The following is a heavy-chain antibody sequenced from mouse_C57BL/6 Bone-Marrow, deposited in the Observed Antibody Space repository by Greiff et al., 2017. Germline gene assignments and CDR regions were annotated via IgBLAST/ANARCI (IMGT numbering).Heavy chain of an antibody. CDR1: GYTFTSYW. D-gene: IGHD2-3*01. CDR3: AVYDGHYYAMDY. Sequence: QVQLQQPGAELVKPGASVKLSCKASGYTFTSYWMQWVKQRPGQGLEWIGEIDPSDSYTNYNQKFKGKATLTVDTSSSTAYMQLSSLTSEDSAVYYCAVYDGHYYAMDYWGQGTSVTVSS. J-gene: IGHJ4*01. V-gene: IGHV1-50*01. CDR2: IDPSDSYT.